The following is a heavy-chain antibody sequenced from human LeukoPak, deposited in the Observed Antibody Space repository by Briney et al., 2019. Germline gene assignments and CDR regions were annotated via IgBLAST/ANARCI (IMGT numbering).Heavy chain of an antibody. Sequence: ASVKVSCKASGYTFTNYYIHWVRQAPGQGLEWMGWISAYNGNTNYAQKLQGRVTMTTDTSTSTAYMELRSLRSDDTAVYYCARGRGGVRGVYFDYWGQGTLVTVSS. V-gene: IGHV1-18*04. D-gene: IGHD3-10*01. J-gene: IGHJ4*02. CDR2: ISAYNGNT. CDR1: GYTFTNYY. CDR3: ARGRGGVRGVYFDY.